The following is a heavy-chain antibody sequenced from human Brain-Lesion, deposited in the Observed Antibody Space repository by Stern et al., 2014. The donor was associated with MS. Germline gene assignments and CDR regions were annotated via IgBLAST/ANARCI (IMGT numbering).Heavy chain of an antibody. V-gene: IGHV4-61*02. J-gene: IGHJ6*02. CDR1: GGSISSGGYY. D-gene: IGHD2-2*01. CDR2: IFNSGST. CDR3: ARGRVVPGFQYYATDV. Sequence: VQLLESGPGLVKPSQTLSLSCTVSGGSISSGGYYWNWIRQPAGKGLEWIGRIFNSGSTSYNPSLKSRVTISIDTSKNQFSLRLNSMTAADTAVYYCARGRVVPGFQYYATDVWGQGTTVIVSS.